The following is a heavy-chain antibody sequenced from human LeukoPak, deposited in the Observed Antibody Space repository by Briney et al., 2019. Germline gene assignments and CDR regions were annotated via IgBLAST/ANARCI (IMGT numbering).Heavy chain of an antibody. CDR3: AREKDDHGDPGPLDA. J-gene: IGHJ5*02. D-gene: IGHD4-17*01. CDR1: GFTFSSYW. CDR2: IKKDGSEK. Sequence: GGSLRLSCAASGFTFSSYWMSWVRQAPGKGLEWVANIKKDGSEKYYVDSVKGRFTISRDNAKTSLYLQMNSLRAEDTAVYYCAREKDDHGDPGPLDAWGQGDLVTVSS. V-gene: IGHV3-7*01.